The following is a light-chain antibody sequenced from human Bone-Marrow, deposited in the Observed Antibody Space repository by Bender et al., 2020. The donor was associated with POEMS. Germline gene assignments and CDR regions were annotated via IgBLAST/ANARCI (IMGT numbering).Light chain of an antibody. J-gene: IGLJ2*01. Sequence: QSALTQPASVSGSPGQSITISCTGTSSDLGSYHYVSWYQQHPGKAPKLMINDVSNRPSGVSNRFSGSKSGNTASLTISGLQAEDEADYYCSSYTSSSTYVVFGGGTKLTVL. CDR1: SSDLGSYHY. V-gene: IGLV2-14*01. CDR3: SSYTSSSTYVV. CDR2: DVS.